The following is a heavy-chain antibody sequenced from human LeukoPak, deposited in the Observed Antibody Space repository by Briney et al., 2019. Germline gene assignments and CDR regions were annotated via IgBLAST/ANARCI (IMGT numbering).Heavy chain of an antibody. CDR3: ARLWHPPGYYDSSGYYWFDP. D-gene: IGHD3-22*01. V-gene: IGHV4-61*02. J-gene: IGHJ5*02. CDR1: GGSISSGSYY. Sequence: SETLSLTCTVSGGSISSGSYYWSWIRQPAGKGLEWIGRIYTSGSTNYNPSLKSRVTISVDTSKNQFSLKLSSVTAADTAVYYCARLWHPPGYYDSSGYYWFDPWGQGTLVTVSS. CDR2: IYTSGST.